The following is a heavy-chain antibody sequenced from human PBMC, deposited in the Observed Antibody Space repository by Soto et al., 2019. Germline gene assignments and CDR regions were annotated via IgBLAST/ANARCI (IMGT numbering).Heavy chain of an antibody. V-gene: IGHV1-18*01. D-gene: IGHD3-3*01. CDR1: GYSFTAYG. Sequence: QVQVVQSGDEVKETGASVRVSCKTSGYSFTAYGISWVRQAPGQGLEWVGWISCYNGKTKYAQKVQGRVTMTTDTAPSTAYMEVRSLRSDRWAIDYCARDAPPPEVRFLEWHKYDYNGMDVWGQGTTVTVSS. CDR3: ARDAPPPEVRFLEWHKYDYNGMDV. J-gene: IGHJ6*02. CDR2: ISCYNGKT.